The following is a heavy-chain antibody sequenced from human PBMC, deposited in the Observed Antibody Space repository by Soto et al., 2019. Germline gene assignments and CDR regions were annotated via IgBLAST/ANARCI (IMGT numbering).Heavy chain of an antibody. V-gene: IGHV4-34*01. CDR1: GGSFSGYY. D-gene: IGHD6-13*01. CDR3: ARVISIAAAGPRRGYFDY. Sequence: QVQLQQWGAGLLKPSETLSLTCAVYGGSFSGYYWSWIRQPPGKGLEWIGEINHSGSTNYNPSLKSRVTILVDTSKNQFSLKLSSVTAADTAVYYYARVISIAAAGPRRGYFDYWGQGTLVTVSS. J-gene: IGHJ4*02. CDR2: INHSGST.